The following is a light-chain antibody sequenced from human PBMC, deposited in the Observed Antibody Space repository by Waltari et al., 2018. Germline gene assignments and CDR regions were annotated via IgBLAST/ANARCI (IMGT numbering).Light chain of an antibody. J-gene: IGKJ1*01. CDR2: RAS. CDR3: QQYDNYWT. Sequence: DIQLTPSPSTLSASVGDRVTITCRASQSITNWLAWYQQKPGKAPKLLIYRASNLESGVPSRFSGSRSGTEFTLTISSLQPDDFATYYCQQYDNYWTFGQGTKVEIK. CDR1: QSITNW. V-gene: IGKV1-5*03.